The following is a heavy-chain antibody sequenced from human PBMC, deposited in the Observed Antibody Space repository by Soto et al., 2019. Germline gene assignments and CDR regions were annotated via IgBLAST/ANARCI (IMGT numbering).Heavy chain of an antibody. Sequence: EVPLLESGGNLVQPGGSLRLSCAASGFSFNTYWMQWVRQAPGRGLDWVANIDLDGGEKNYADSVRGRFTISRDNAKNSLQLQMDSLRVEDTAVYYCATSRTGGDSSTPRSHYWGQGILVTVSS. D-gene: IGHD2-21*01. CDR3: ATSRTGGDSSTPRSHY. CDR1: GFSFNTYW. CDR2: IDLDGGEK. J-gene: IGHJ4*02. V-gene: IGHV3-7*02.